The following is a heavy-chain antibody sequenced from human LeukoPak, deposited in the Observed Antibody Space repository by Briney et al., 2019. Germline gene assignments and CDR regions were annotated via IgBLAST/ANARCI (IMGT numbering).Heavy chain of an antibody. V-gene: IGHV3-53*05. CDR1: GSIVSSNY. Sequence: GGSLRLSCAASGSIVSSNYMSWVRQAPGKGLEWVSVIYSGGSTYYADSVKGRFTISRDNSKNTLYLQMNSLRAEDTAVYYCAKGSGQYCSGGSCYDDYWGQGTLVTVSS. CDR3: AKGSGQYCSGGSCYDDY. J-gene: IGHJ4*02. D-gene: IGHD2-15*01. CDR2: IYSGGST.